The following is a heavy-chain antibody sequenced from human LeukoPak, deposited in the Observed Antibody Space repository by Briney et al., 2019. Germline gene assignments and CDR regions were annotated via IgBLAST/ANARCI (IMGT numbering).Heavy chain of an antibody. CDR1: GFTFSSYG. Sequence: GGSLRLSCAASGFTFSSYGMHRVRQAPGKGLEWVAVIWYDGSNKYYADSVKGRFTISRDNSKNTLYLQMNSLRAEDTAVYYCARYSSGDSSGYYLFDYWGQGTLVTVSS. V-gene: IGHV3-33*01. CDR3: ARYSSGDSSGYYLFDY. D-gene: IGHD3-22*01. CDR2: IWYDGSNK. J-gene: IGHJ4*02.